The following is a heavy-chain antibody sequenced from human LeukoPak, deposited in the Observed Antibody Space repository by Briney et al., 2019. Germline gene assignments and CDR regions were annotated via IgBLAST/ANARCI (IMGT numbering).Heavy chain of an antibody. CDR3: AKDWTGTKPFDL. CDR1: GFTFSSYG. J-gene: IGHJ2*01. V-gene: IGHV3-23*01. D-gene: IGHD3/OR15-3a*01. Sequence: GGSLRLSCAASGFTFSSYGMHWVRQAPGKGLEWGSGISGSGGKTYYADSVKGRFTISRDNFKNTLYLQMNSLRAEDTAVYYCAKDWTGTKPFDLWGRGTLVTVSS. CDR2: ISGSGGKT.